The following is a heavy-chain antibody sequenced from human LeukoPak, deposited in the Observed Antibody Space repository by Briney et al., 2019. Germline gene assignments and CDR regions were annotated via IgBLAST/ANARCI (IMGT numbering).Heavy chain of an antibody. V-gene: IGHV4-34*01. J-gene: IGHJ4*02. CDR1: GGSCGDYY. CDR3: ARGRDRSKAGDH. Sequence: SETLSLTCAVYGGSCGDYYCSWLRQPPGKGLEWIGEIHPSGSFYYNSSLLSRVTISIDTSTRQFSLRLTSVTAADKASYYYARGRDRSKAGDHWGQGSLVTVSS. D-gene: IGHD5-24*01. CDR2: IHPSGSF.